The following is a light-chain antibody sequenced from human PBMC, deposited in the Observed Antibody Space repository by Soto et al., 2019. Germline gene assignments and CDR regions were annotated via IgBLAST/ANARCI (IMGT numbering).Light chain of an antibody. Sequence: DIQMTQSPSTLSASVGDRVTITCRASQSISSWVAWYQQKPGKAPKLLTYDASRLESGVASRFSGRGSGTEFTLTISSLQHDDFATYYCQQYNSYSWTFGQGTKVEIK. V-gene: IGKV1-5*01. CDR1: QSISSW. CDR3: QQYNSYSWT. J-gene: IGKJ1*01. CDR2: DAS.